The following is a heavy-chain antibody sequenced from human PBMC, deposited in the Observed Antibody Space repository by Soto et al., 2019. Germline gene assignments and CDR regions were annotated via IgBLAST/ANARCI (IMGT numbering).Heavy chain of an antibody. CDR2: IRSSSFT. D-gene: IGHD2-21*02. Sequence: EVQLVESGGGLVKPGGSLKLSCATSGFSFSIYSMNWVRQAPGKGLEWVSSIRSSSFTYYADSVKGRFTTSRDNAKNSLYLQMNSVRAEDTAVYYCARDHDVVSEGGLVDYWGQGTLVTVSS. CDR3: ARDHDVVSEGGLVDY. J-gene: IGHJ4*02. V-gene: IGHV3-21*01. CDR1: GFSFSIYS.